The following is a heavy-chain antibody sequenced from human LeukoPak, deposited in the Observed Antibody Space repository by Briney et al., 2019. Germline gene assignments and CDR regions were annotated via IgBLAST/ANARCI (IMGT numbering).Heavy chain of an antibody. D-gene: IGHD2-15*01. V-gene: IGHV4-4*07. Sequence: SETLSLTCTVSGGSISSYYWSWSRRPAGRGKGWIGRTCTSGSTNYNPSLESRVTMSVDTSKNQFSLKLSSVTAAETAVYYCARDPGSPNWAFDIWGQGTMVTVSS. CDR3: ARDPGSPNWAFDI. CDR1: GGSISSYY. CDR2: TCTSGST. J-gene: IGHJ3*02.